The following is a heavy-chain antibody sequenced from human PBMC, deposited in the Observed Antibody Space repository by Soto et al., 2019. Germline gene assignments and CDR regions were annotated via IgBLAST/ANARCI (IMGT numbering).Heavy chain of an antibody. D-gene: IGHD6-6*01. Sequence: ASVKVSCKASGYTFTSYAMHWVRQAPGQRLEWMGWINAGNGNTKYSQKFQGRVTITRDTSASTAYMELSSLRPEDTAVYYCARRGSSSSSRQRGSQPYNWFDPWGQGTLLTVSS. CDR2: INAGNGNT. J-gene: IGHJ5*02. CDR3: ARRGSSSSSRQRGSQPYNWFDP. CDR1: GYTFTSYA. V-gene: IGHV1-3*01.